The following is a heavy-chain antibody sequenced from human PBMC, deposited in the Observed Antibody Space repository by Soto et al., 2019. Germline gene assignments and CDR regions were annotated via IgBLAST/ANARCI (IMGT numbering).Heavy chain of an antibody. D-gene: IGHD2-2*03. Sequence: ASVKVSCKASGGTLSTYTINWVRQAPGQGLEWMGRIIPILDIADYAQKFQGRVTITADKSTSTAYMELTSLKSEDTAVYYCARLNGYCVSTNCHGYYGMDVWGRGTTVTVSS. CDR3: ARLNGYCVSTNCHGYYGMDV. CDR1: GGTLSTYT. V-gene: IGHV1-69*02. CDR2: IIPILDIA. J-gene: IGHJ6*02.